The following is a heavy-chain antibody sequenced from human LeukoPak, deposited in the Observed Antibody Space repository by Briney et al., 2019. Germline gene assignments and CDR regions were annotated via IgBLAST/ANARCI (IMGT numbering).Heavy chain of an antibody. J-gene: IGHJ4*02. Sequence: GGSLRLSCAASGFTFSSYWMGWVRQAPGKGLEWVANIKQDGSEKYYVDSVKGRFTISRDNAENSLDLQMNSLRAEDTASYYCARIRWAGGTWAFDYWGQGTLVTVSS. CDR2: IKQDGSEK. CDR1: GFTFSSYW. D-gene: IGHD1-26*01. CDR3: ARIRWAGGTWAFDY. V-gene: IGHV3-7*01.